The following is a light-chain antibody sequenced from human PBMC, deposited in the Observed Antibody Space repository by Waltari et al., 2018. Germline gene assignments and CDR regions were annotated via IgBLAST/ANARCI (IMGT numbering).Light chain of an antibody. CDR3: LLYCGALDWI. J-gene: IGLJ2*01. CDR1: TGAVTSGFY. CDR2: SIN. V-gene: IGLV7-43*01. Sequence: HTVVTQEPSVTVSPGGTVTLTCASSTGAVTSGFYPNWFEPKPGQAPRALIYSINQRHSWNPARFSGCLRVGKAAMTLSGVQPEDEAVYYCLLYCGALDWIFGGGTNLTVL.